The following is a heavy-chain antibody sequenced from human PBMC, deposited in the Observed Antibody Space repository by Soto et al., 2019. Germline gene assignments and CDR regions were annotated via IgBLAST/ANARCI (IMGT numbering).Heavy chain of an antibody. V-gene: IGHV4-31*03. CDR1: GGSISSGGYY. D-gene: IGHD5-12*01. J-gene: IGHJ6*02. CDR3: ARDRRDLEWLRFTAYGMDV. CDR2: IYYSGST. Sequence: SETLSLTCTVSGGSISSGGYYWSWIRQHPGKGLEWIGYIYYSGSTYYNPSLKSRVTISVDTSKNQFSLKLSSVTAADTAVYYCARDRRDLEWLRFTAYGMDVWGQGTTVTVSS.